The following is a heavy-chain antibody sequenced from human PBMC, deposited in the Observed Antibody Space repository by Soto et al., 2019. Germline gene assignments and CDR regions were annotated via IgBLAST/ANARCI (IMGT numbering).Heavy chain of an antibody. Sequence: QVQLVESGGGVVQPGRSLRLSCAASGFTFSSYGMHWVRQAPGKGLEWVAVISYDGSNKYYADSVKGRFTISRDNSKNTLYLQMNSLRAEDTAVYYCAKAYYDDSIYDGAGYWGQGTLVTVSS. V-gene: IGHV3-30*18. D-gene: IGHD4-4*01. CDR3: AKAYYDDSIYDGAGY. J-gene: IGHJ4*02. CDR1: GFTFSSYG. CDR2: ISYDGSNK.